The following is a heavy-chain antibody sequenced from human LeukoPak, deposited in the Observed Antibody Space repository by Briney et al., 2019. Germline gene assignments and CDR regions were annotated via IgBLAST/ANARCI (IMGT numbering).Heavy chain of an antibody. J-gene: IGHJ4*02. CDR3: ARGRFLEWLLSAPTDY. V-gene: IGHV1-2*02. Sequence: ASVKVSCKASGYTFTGYYMHWVRQAPGQGLEWMGWINPNSGGTNYAQKFQGRVTMTRDTSISTAYMELSRLRSDDTAVYYCARGRFLEWLLSAPTDYWGQGTLVTVSS. CDR2: INPNSGGT. D-gene: IGHD3-3*01. CDR1: GYTFTGYY.